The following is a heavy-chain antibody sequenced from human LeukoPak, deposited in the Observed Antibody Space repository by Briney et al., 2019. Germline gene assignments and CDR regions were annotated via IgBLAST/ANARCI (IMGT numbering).Heavy chain of an antibody. V-gene: IGHV3-15*01. J-gene: IGHJ4*02. CDR3: TTDWGSIY. CDR1: LFTSSDAW. Sequence: GGSPRLSRVESLFTSSDAWMNSGRQAPGKGREWVGRIKSKADDETTDYAAPVKGRFTVSRDDSENTHYLQMNSLKTEDTAVYYCTTDWGSIYWGQGTLVTVSS. D-gene: IGHD7-27*01. CDR2: IKSKADDETT.